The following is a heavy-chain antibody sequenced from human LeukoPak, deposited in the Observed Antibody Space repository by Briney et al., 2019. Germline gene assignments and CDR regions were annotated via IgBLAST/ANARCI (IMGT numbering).Heavy chain of an antibody. CDR2: IYYSGCT. D-gene: IGHD3-3*01. CDR3: ASQYYDFWSGLFWFDP. Sequence: SETLSLTCTVSGGSISSGGYYWSWIRQDPGKDLEWIGYIYYSGCTYHNPSLKSRVTISVDTSKNQLSLKLGSVAASDTAVYCCASQYYDFWSGLFWFDPWGEGRLVSVSS. CDR1: GGSISSGGYY. J-gene: IGHJ5*02. V-gene: IGHV4-31*03.